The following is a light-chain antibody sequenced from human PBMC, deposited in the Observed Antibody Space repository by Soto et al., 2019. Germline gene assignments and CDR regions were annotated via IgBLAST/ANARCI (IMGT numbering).Light chain of an antibody. Sequence: DIMMARSADSLAVSLGERATINSKSSERVLYSSKRKSYVARYQQKPGKAPKLLTHSASTRDSGVPDRFSGSGSGTDFTLTISSLQAEDVAVYSCQQYYSSPRTFGQGTKVDSK. CDR2: SAS. V-gene: IGKV4-1*01. J-gene: IGKJ1*01. CDR3: QQYYSSPRT. CDR1: ERVLYSSKRKSY.